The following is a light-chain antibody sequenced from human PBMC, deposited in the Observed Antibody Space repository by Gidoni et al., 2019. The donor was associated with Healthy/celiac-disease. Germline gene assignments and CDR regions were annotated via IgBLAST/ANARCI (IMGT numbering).Light chain of an antibody. J-gene: IGKJ4*01. V-gene: IGKV3D-15*01. Sequence: EIVMTHSLASLSVSPGETATLSCRASQSVSSNLAWYQQKPGQATRLLIDGASTRATGIPARFSGRGSGTEFTLTISSLQSEDFAVYYCQQYNNWRLTFGGGTKVEIK. CDR1: QSVSSN. CDR2: GAS. CDR3: QQYNNWRLT.